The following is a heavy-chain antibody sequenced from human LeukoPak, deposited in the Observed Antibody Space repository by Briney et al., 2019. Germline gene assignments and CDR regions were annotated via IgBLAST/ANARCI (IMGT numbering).Heavy chain of an antibody. D-gene: IGHD5-18*01. V-gene: IGHV4-38-2*02. CDR3: AAQRAGFSYGYNLDY. Sequence: SETLSLTCTVSGYSISSGYYWGWIRQPPGKGLEWIGSIYHSGSTYYNPSLQSRVTISVDRSKNQFSLKLRSVTAADTAVYYCAAQRAGFSYGYNLDYWGQGTLVTVSS. CDR2: IYHSGST. J-gene: IGHJ4*02. CDR1: GYSISSGYY.